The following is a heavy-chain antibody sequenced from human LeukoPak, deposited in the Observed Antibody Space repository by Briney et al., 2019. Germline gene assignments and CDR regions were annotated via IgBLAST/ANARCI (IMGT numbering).Heavy chain of an antibody. Sequence: GGSLRLSCAASGFTFSSYAMHCVRQAPGKGLEWVAVISYDGSNNYYADSVKGRFTISRNKSKNTLYLQMNSLRAEDTAVYYCARDWTFTRFSGSHPCAFDVWGQGTMVTVSS. CDR1: GFTFSSYA. CDR2: ISYDGSNN. V-gene: IGHV3-30-3*01. J-gene: IGHJ3*01. D-gene: IGHD3-10*01. CDR3: ARDWTFTRFSGSHPCAFDV.